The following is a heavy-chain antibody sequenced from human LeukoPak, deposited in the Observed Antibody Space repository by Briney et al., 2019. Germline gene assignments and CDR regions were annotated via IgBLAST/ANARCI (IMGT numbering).Heavy chain of an antibody. Sequence: GGSLRLSCAASGFTCSNAWMSWVRQAPGKGLEWVGRIKSKTDGGTIDYAAPVKGRFTISRDDSKNTMYLQINSLKTEDTAVYYCRRDGFSSMHWGQGTLVTVSS. CDR3: RRDGFSSMH. V-gene: IGHV3-15*01. CDR1: GFTCSNAW. J-gene: IGHJ4*02. D-gene: IGHD5-24*01. CDR2: IKSKTDGGTI.